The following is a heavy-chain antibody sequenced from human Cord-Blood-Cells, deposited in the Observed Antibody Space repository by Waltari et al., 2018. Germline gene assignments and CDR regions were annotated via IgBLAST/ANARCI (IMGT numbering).Heavy chain of an antibody. V-gene: IGHV1-18*01. CDR2: ISAYNGNT. CDR1: GYTFTSYG. CDR3: ASLKYSSSWYYFDY. Sequence: QVQLVQSGAEVKKPGASVKVSCKASGYTFTSYGIILVRQAPGQGLEWMGWISAYNGNTNYAQKLQGRVTMTTDTSTSTAYMELRSLRSDDTAVYYCASLKYSSSWYYFDYWGQGTLVTVSS. D-gene: IGHD6-13*01. J-gene: IGHJ4*02.